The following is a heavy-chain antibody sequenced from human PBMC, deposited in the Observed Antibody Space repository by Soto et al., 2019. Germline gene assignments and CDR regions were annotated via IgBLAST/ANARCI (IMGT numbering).Heavy chain of an antibody. V-gene: IGHV1-69*13. CDR3: ARVGDGYTHFDY. D-gene: IGHD5-12*01. J-gene: IGHJ4*02. Sequence: GASVKVSCKASGYTFTRSGISWVRQAPGQGLEWMGGIIPIFGTANYAQKFQGRVTITADESTSTAYMELSSLRSEDTAVYYCARVGDGYTHFDYWGQGTLVTVSS. CDR1: GYTFTRSG. CDR2: IIPIFGTA.